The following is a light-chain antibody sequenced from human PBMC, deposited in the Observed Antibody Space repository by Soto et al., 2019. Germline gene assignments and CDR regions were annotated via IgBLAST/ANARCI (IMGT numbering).Light chain of an antibody. CDR1: QSVSSN. J-gene: IGKJ1*01. CDR3: QQYNNWPLT. CDR2: GAS. Sequence: EIVMTQSPATLSVSPGERATLSCRASQSVSSNLAWYQQKPGQAPRLLIYGASTRATGIPARFSGSGSGTEFTLTISSLQSEDFAVYYCQQYNNWPLTFGQRTKVDIK. V-gene: IGKV3-15*01.